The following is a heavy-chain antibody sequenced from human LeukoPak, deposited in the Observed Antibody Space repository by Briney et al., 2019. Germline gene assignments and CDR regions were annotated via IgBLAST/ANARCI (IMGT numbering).Heavy chain of an antibody. CDR2: IKQDGGGK. D-gene: IGHD3-3*01. V-gene: IGHV3-7*01. J-gene: IGHJ4*02. CDR3: ARLPYYDFWSGYYDDY. Sequence: GGSLRLFCAASGFTFSSYWMSWVCQAPGKGLECVVDIKQDGGGKYYVDSVKGRFTISRDNAKNSLYLQMNSLRAEDTAVYYCARLPYYDFWSGYYDDYWGQGSLVTVSS. CDR1: GFTFSSYW.